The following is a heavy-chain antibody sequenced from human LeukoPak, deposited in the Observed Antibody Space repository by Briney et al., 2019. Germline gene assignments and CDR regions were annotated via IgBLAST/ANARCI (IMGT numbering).Heavy chain of an antibody. CDR3: AILREYYFDY. D-gene: IGHD1-26*01. V-gene: IGHV3-48*03. CDR1: GFTLSSYE. J-gene: IGHJ4*02. Sequence: GGSLRLSCAASGFTLSSYEMNWVRQAPGKGLEGGSYISSSGSTIYYADSVKGRFTISRDNAKNSLYLQMNSLRAEDTAVYYCAILREYYFDYWGQGTLVTVSS. CDR2: ISSSGSTI.